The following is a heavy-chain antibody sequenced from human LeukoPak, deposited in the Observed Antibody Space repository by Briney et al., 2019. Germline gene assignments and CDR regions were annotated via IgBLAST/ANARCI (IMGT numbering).Heavy chain of an antibody. Sequence: GGSLRLSCAASGFTFRSYGMHWVRQAPGKGLEWVAVISYDGSNKYYADSVKGRFTISRDNSKNTLYLQMNSLRAEDTAVYYCAKVAPEKYFQHWGQGTLVTVSS. V-gene: IGHV3-30*18. CDR1: GFTFRSYG. CDR3: AKVAPEKYFQH. CDR2: ISYDGSNK. J-gene: IGHJ1*01.